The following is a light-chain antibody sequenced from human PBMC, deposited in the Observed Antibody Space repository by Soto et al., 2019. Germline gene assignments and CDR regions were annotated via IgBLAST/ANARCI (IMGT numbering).Light chain of an antibody. V-gene: IGLV2-23*03. J-gene: IGLJ3*02. CDR2: EGS. Sequence: QSALTQPASVSGSPGQSITISCTGTSSDVGSYNLVSWYQQHPGKAPKLMIYEGSTRPSGVSNRFSGSKSGNTASLTISGLQAADEADYYCCSYARSSTFWVFGGGTKLTVL. CDR3: CSYARSSTFWV. CDR1: SSDVGSYNL.